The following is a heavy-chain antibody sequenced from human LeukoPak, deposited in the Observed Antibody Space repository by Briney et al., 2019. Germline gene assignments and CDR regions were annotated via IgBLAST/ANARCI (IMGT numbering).Heavy chain of an antibody. D-gene: IGHD2-15*01. Sequence: SETLSLTCTVSGGSIGRGGYYWNWIRQHPGSGPEWIGYIYYSGAAYSNPSLESRVTISIDTSKNQFSLKLTSVTAADAAVYYCARGLCSGGSCYSPDWFDPWGQGTLVTVSS. CDR2: IYYSGAA. CDR1: GGSIGRGGYY. V-gene: IGHV4-31*03. J-gene: IGHJ5*02. CDR3: ARGLCSGGSCYSPDWFDP.